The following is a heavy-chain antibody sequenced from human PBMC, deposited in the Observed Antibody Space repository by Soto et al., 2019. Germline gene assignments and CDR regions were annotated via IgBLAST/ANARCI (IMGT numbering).Heavy chain of an antibody. CDR1: GFTFSDYY. J-gene: IGHJ5*02. CDR3: AREYRFGYYYDSSGYYYGWFDP. D-gene: IGHD3-22*01. V-gene: IGHV3-11*05. CDR2: ISSSSSYT. Sequence: GGSLRLSCAASGFTFSDYYMSWIRQAPGKGLEWVSYISSSSSYTNYADSVKGRFTISRDNAKNSLYLQMNSLRAEDTAVYYCAREYRFGYYYDSSGYYYGWFDPWGQGTLVIVSS.